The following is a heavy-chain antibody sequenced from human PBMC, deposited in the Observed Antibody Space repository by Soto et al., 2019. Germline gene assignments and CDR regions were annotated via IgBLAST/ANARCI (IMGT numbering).Heavy chain of an antibody. CDR3: ARDNTIFGGDYYYGMDV. CDR1: GGSISSGGYY. V-gene: IGHV4-31*03. Sequence: PSETLSLTCTVSGGSISSGGYYWSWIRQHPGKGLEWIGYIYYSGSTYYNPSLKSRVTISVDTSKNQFSLKLSSVTAADTAVYYCARDNTIFGGDYYYGMDVRGQGTTVTVSS. CDR2: IYYSGST. D-gene: IGHD3-3*01. J-gene: IGHJ6*02.